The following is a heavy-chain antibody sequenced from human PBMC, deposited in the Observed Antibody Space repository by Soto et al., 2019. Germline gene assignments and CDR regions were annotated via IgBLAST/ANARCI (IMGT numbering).Heavy chain of an antibody. CDR3: AREVTIFGVVIINYFDY. D-gene: IGHD3-3*01. CDR1: GGTFSSYA. J-gene: IGHJ4*02. V-gene: IGHV1-69*13. CDR2: IIPIFGTA. Sequence: ASVQVSSKASGGTFSSYAISWVRQAPGQGLEWMGGIIPIFGTANYAQKFQGRVTITADESTSTAYMELSSLRSEDTAVYYCAREVTIFGVVIINYFDYWGQGTLVTVSS.